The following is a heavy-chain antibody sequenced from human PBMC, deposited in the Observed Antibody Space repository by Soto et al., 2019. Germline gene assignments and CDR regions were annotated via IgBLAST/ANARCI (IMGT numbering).Heavy chain of an antibody. D-gene: IGHD3-9*01. V-gene: IGHV3-30*03. CDR2: ISYDGSNK. CDR1: GFTFSSYG. Sequence: GGSLRLSCAASGFTFSSYGMHWVRQAPGKGLEWVAVISYDGSNKYYADSVKGRFTISRDNSKNTLYLQMNSLRAEDTAVYYCASGVYYDILTGYSDDAFDIWGQGTMVTVSS. CDR3: ASGVYYDILTGYSDDAFDI. J-gene: IGHJ3*02.